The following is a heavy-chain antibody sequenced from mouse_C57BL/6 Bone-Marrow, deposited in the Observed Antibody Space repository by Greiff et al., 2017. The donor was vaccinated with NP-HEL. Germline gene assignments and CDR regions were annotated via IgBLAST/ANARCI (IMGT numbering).Heavy chain of an antibody. Sequence: QVQLQQSGAELVRPGTSVKVSCKASGYAFTNYLIEWVKQRPGQGLEWIGVINPGSGGTNYNEKFKGKATLTADKSSSTAYMQLSSLTSEDSAVYFCAREGRPYCDYWGQGTTLTVSS. CDR1: GYAFTNYL. CDR3: AREGRPYCDY. V-gene: IGHV1-54*01. CDR2: INPGSGGT. D-gene: IGHD1-1*01. J-gene: IGHJ2*01.